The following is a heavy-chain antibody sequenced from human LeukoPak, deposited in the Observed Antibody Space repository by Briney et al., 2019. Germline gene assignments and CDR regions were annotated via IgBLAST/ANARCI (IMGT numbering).Heavy chain of an antibody. V-gene: IGHV3-33*08. J-gene: IGHJ4*02. CDR3: ARGRRYGDYVDY. Sequence: GGSLRLSCAASAFTFSSYAMHWVRQAPGKGLEWVAVIWYDGSNKYYADSVKGRFTISRDNSKNTLYLQMNSLRAEDTAVYYCARGRRYGDYVDYWGQGTLVTVSS. CDR1: AFTFSSYA. D-gene: IGHD4-17*01. CDR2: IWYDGSNK.